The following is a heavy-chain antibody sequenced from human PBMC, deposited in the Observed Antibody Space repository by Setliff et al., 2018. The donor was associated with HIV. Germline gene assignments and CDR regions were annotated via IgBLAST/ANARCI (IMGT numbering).Heavy chain of an antibody. Sequence: ASVKVSCKASGYTFTSYGISWVRQAPGQGLEWMGWISAYNGNTHYAQKYQGRVTMTTDTSTSKVYMELRTLRSDDTAVYYCARVPYRSAWFSGGHDAFDVWGQGTMVTVSS. CDR2: ISAYNGNT. J-gene: IGHJ3*01. D-gene: IGHD6-19*01. CDR1: GYTFTSYG. V-gene: IGHV1-18*01. CDR3: ARVPYRSAWFSGGHDAFDV.